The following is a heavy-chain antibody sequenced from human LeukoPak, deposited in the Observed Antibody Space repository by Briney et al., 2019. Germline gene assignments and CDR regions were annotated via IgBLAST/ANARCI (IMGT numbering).Heavy chain of an antibody. CDR1: GGSISSGGYY. D-gene: IGHD3-16*02. J-gene: IGHJ3*02. Sequence: SETLSLTCTVSGGSISSGGYYRSWIRQHPGKGLEWIGYIYYSGSTYYNPSLKSRVTISVDTSKNQFSLKLSSVTAADTAVYYCARVMITFGGVIVIWDDAFDIWGQGTMVTVSS. CDR2: IYYSGST. CDR3: ARVMITFGGVIVIWDDAFDI. V-gene: IGHV4-31*03.